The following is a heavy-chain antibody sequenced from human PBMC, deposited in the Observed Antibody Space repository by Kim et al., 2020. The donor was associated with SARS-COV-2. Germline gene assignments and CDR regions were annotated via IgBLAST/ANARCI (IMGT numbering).Heavy chain of an antibody. CDR3: ARPRGGDYNDGSDI. V-gene: IGHV3-30*04. CDR2: TSCDGSNT. Sequence: GGSLRLSCAASGFTFSNYGMHWVRQGPGKGLVWVSVTSCDGSNTYYADSVKGRFTISRDNSKNTLYLQMNSLRAEDTAVYYCARPRGGDYNDGSDIWGQGTMVTVSS. J-gene: IGHJ3*02. D-gene: IGHD3-22*01. CDR1: GFTFSNYG.